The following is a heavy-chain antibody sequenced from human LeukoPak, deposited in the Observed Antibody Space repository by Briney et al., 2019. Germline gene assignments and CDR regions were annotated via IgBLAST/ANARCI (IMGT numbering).Heavy chain of an antibody. J-gene: IGHJ3*02. CDR1: GFTFLTYA. D-gene: IGHD6-19*01. CDR3: SKAGRNGWYPGWPFDI. Sequence: GESLTLSSALSGFTFLTYAMSWVRQAARKGLQWVAVIRDSGASTYNAVSIKVPFTISRDNSKNPLYLQFNSLRAEVTALYCCSKAGRNGWYPGWPFDIWGQGTMGTVSS. V-gene: IGHV3-23*01. CDR2: IRDSGAST.